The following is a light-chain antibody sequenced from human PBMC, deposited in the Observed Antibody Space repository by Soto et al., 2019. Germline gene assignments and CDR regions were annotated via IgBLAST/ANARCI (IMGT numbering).Light chain of an antibody. J-gene: IGLJ2*01. Sequence: QPVLTQPPSVSRAPGQRVTISCTGSSSNIGAGYDVHWYQQLPGTAPKLLIYGNSNRPSGVPDRFSGSKSGTSASLAITGLQAEDEADYYCQSYDSSLSGPDVVFGGGTKLTVL. V-gene: IGLV1-40*01. CDR3: QSYDSSLSGPDVV. CDR1: SSNIGAGYD. CDR2: GNS.